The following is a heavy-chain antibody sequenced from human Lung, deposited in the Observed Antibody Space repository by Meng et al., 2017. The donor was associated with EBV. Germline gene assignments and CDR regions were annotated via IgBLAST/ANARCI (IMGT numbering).Heavy chain of an antibody. D-gene: IGHD2-2*01. V-gene: IGHV4-31*01. Sequence: VQLQESGPGLVKPSQTLSLTCTVSGGSISSGGYYWSWIRQHPGKGLEWIGYIYYSGSTYYNPSLKSLVTISVDTSKNQFSLKLSSVTAADTAVYYCARGGTSSAPFDHWGPGTLVTVSS. CDR1: GGSISSGGYY. CDR2: IYYSGST. CDR3: ARGGTSSAPFDH. J-gene: IGHJ4*02.